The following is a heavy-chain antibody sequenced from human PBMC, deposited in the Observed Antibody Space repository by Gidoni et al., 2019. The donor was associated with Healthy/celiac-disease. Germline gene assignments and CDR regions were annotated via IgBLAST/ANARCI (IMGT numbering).Heavy chain of an antibody. D-gene: IGHD6-19*01. CDR1: GGSISSGSYY. V-gene: IGHV4-61*02. CDR2: IYTSGST. Sequence: QLQLQESGPGLVKPSQTLSLTCTVSGGSISSGSYYWSWIRQPAGKGLEWIGLIYTSGSTNYNPSLKSRVTISVDTSKNQFSLKLSSVTAADTAVYYCAREIRGWYAKWGQGTLVTVSS. J-gene: IGHJ4*02. CDR3: AREIRGWYAK.